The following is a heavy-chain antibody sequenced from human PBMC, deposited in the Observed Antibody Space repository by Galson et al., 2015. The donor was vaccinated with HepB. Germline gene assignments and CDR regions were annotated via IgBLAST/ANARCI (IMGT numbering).Heavy chain of an antibody. J-gene: IGHJ4*02. CDR1: GYSFTNYW. V-gene: IGHV5-51*01. Sequence: QSGAEVKKPGESLKISCKGSGYSFTNYWIDWVRQMPGKGLEWMGIIYPGDSGTRYNPSFQGQVTISADTSISTAYLQWSSLKASDTAMYYCTRVSGYYCDYWVQGTLVTVSS. CDR2: IYPGDSGT. D-gene: IGHD3-22*01. CDR3: TRVSGYYCDY.